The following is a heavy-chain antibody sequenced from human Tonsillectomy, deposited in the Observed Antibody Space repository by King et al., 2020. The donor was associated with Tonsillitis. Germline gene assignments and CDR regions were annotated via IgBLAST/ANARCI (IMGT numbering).Heavy chain of an antibody. D-gene: IGHD5-12*01. CDR3: AKDAWVRQLSSRTDFVY. CDR2: IRYDGSNK. Sequence: VQLVESGGGVVQPGGSLRLSCTASGFTFSIYGMHWVRQAPGKGLEWVAFIRYDGSNKYSADSVKGRFTISRDNSKNTLYLEMNSLRAEDTAVYYCAKDAWVRQLSSRTDFVYWGQGSLVTVSS. J-gene: IGHJ4*02. CDR1: GFTFSIYG. V-gene: IGHV3-30*02.